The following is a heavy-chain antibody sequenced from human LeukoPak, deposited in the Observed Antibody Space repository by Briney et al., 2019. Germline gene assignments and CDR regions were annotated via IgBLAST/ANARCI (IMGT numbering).Heavy chain of an antibody. Sequence: SETLSLTCAVSGGSISSGGYSWSWIRQPPGKGLEWIGYIYHSGSTYYNPSLKSRVTISVDRSKNQFSLKLSSVTAADTAVYYCARDGYDYAFDIWGQGTTVTVSS. D-gene: IGHD5-12*01. CDR3: ARDGYDYAFDI. CDR2: IYHSGST. J-gene: IGHJ3*02. CDR1: GGSISSGGYS. V-gene: IGHV4-30-2*01.